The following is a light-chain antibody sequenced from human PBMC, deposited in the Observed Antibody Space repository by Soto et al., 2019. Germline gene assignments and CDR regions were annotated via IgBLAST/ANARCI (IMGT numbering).Light chain of an antibody. Sequence: ETVLTQSPGTLSMSPGERVTLSCRASQGVSSNYLAWYRQSHGQAPRLLLFGASSRATGIPDRFSGSGSGTAFTFPIRRQAPADFAAYYGQLYGNSSPMYTLGEGTKVDI. CDR1: QGVSSNY. V-gene: IGKV3-20*01. CDR3: QLYGNSSPMYT. J-gene: IGKJ2*01. CDR2: GAS.